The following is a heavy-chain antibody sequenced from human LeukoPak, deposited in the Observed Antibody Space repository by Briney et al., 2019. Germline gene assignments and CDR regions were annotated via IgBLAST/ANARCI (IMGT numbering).Heavy chain of an antibody. V-gene: IGHV3-21*01. J-gene: IGHJ3*02. CDR3: ARDLEQQLKDAFDI. CDR1: GFTLSSNS. CDR2: ISSSSSYI. D-gene: IGHD6-13*01. Sequence: PGGSLRLSCAVSGFTLSSNSMNWVRQAPGKGREGVSSISSSSSYIYYADSVKGRFTISRDNAKNSLYLQMNSLRAEDTAVYYCARDLEQQLKDAFDIWGQGTMVTVSS.